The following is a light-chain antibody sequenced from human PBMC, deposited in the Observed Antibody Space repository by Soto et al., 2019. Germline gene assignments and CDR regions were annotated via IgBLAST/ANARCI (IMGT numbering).Light chain of an antibody. CDR3: QQYSSYSPMYT. J-gene: IGKJ2*01. V-gene: IGKV1-5*03. Sequence: DIQMTQSPSTLSASVGDRVTITCRASQSISSWLAWYQQKPGKAPKLLIYKASSLESGVPSRFSGSGSGTEFTLTINSLQPDDFATYYCQQYSSYSPMYTFGQGTKLEIK. CDR2: KAS. CDR1: QSISSW.